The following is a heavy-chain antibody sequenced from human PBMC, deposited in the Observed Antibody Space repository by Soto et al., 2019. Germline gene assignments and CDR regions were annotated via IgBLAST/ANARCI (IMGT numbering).Heavy chain of an antibody. CDR3: AKDPNYYGSGSYYRPSGYGMDV. Sequence: GGSLRLSCAASGFTFSSYAMSWVRQAPGKGLEWVSAISGSGGSTYYADSVKGRFTISRDNSKNTLYLQMNSLRAEDTAVYYCAKDPNYYGSGSYYRPSGYGMDVWGQGTTVTVSS. J-gene: IGHJ6*02. CDR2: ISGSGGST. V-gene: IGHV3-23*01. D-gene: IGHD3-10*01. CDR1: GFTFSSYA.